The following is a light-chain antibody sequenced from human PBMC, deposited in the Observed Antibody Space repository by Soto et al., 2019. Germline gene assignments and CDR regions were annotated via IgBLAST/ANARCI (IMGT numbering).Light chain of an antibody. J-gene: IGLJ2*01. V-gene: IGLV1-44*01. CDR1: RSNIGSNT. CDR3: VAWDDSLNGRV. Sequence: QSAVTQPPSASGTPGQRVTISCSGSRSNIGSNTVNWYQQLPGTAPKLLIYSNNQRPSGVPVRFSGSKSGTSASLAISGLQSEDEADYYCVAWDDSLNGRVFGGGTKLTVL. CDR2: SNN.